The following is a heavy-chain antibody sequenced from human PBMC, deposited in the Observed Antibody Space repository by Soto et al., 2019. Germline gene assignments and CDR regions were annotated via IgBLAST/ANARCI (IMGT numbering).Heavy chain of an antibody. CDR1: GDTFTDYY. D-gene: IGHD2-21*02. CDR2: VNPSGGHT. CDR3: AGGGHVVVVTAALDY. Sequence: QVQLVQSGAEVKKPGASVKVSCKASGDTFTDYYIHWVRQAPGQGLEWMGTVNPSGGHTTYAQHCPGRMTMTRDTSPSTLYMELTSQTSEDTAGYYCAGGGHVVVVTAALDYWGQGTLVTVSS. J-gene: IGHJ4*02. V-gene: IGHV1-46*01.